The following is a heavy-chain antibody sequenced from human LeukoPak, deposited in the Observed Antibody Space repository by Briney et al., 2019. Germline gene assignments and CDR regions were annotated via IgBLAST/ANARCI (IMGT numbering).Heavy chain of an antibody. CDR1: GYSISSGYY. CDR2: IYHSGST. J-gene: IGHJ4*02. CDR3: AKTSGYHYFDY. D-gene: IGHD5-12*01. Sequence: PSETLSLTCTVSGYSISSGYYWGWIRQPPGKGLEWIGSIYHSGSTYYNPSLKSRVIISVDTSKNQFSLKLSSVTAADTAVYYCAKTSGYHYFDYWGQGTLVTVSS. V-gene: IGHV4-38-2*02.